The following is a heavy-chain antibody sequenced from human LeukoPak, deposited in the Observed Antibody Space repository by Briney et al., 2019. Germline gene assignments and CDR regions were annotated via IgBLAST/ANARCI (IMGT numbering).Heavy chain of an antibody. CDR3: ARDSDTALITGYYGVDV. CDR1: GGSISSYY. Sequence: SETLSLTCTVSGGSISSYYWSWIRQPPGKGLEWIGYISYSGNTNYNPSLKSRVTISRDMSKNQFSLRLSSMTAADTAVYYCARDSDTALITGYYGVDVWAQGTTVTVSS. J-gene: IGHJ6*02. D-gene: IGHD5-18*01. V-gene: IGHV4-59*01. CDR2: ISYSGNT.